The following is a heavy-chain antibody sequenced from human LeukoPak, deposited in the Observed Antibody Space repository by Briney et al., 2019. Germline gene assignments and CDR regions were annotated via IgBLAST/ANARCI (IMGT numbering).Heavy chain of an antibody. CDR1: GFTFSSYA. CDR3: ARVGPITPYFDY. D-gene: IGHD2-15*01. V-gene: IGHV3-30-3*01. CDR2: ISYDGSNK. J-gene: IGHJ4*02. Sequence: QSGGSLRLSCAASGFTFSSYAMHWVRQAPGKGLEWVAVISYDGSNKYYADSVKGRFTISRDNSKNTLYLQMNSLRAEDTTVYYCARVGPITPYFDYWGQGTLVTVSS.